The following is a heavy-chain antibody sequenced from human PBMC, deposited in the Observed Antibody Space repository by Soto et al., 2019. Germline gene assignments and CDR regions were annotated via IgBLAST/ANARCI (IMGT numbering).Heavy chain of an antibody. CDR1: GFTFSNYA. V-gene: IGHV3-23*01. CDR2: IDHSGGST. J-gene: IGHJ5*02. CDR3: ANVYSSGGKEWFDP. Sequence: EVQLLESGGGLVQPGGSLRLSCAASGFTFSNYAMSWVRQAPGKGLEWVSGIDHSGGSTFYADSVKGRFTISRDNSKNTLYLQMNSLRAEDTAVYYCANVYSSGGKEWFDPWGQGTLVTVSS. D-gene: IGHD6-19*01.